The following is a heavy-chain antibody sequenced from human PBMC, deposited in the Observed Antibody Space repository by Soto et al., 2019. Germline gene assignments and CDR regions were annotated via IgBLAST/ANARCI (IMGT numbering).Heavy chain of an antibody. Sequence: GGSLRLSCAASGFTFSSYAMSWVRQAPGKGLEWVSAISGSGGSTYYADSVKGRFTISRDNSKNTLYLQMNSLRAEDTAVYYCAKDSASGYDFLGYYFDYWGQGTLVTVSS. CDR2: ISGSGGST. D-gene: IGHD3-3*01. CDR1: GFTFSSYA. V-gene: IGHV3-23*01. J-gene: IGHJ4*02. CDR3: AKDSASGYDFLGYYFDY.